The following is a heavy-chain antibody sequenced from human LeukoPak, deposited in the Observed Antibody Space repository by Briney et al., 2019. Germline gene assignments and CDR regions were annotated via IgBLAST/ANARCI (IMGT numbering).Heavy chain of an antibody. CDR3: ARAWLDGDYGGGPYYYSYYGIDV. J-gene: IGHJ6*02. D-gene: IGHD4-23*01. V-gene: IGHV1-18*01. CDR1: GYTFTSYG. Sequence: GASVKVSCKASGYTFTSYGISWVRQAPGQGLEWMGWISAYNGNTNYAQKLQGRVTMTTDTSTSTAYMELTTLSSDDTAVYYCARAWLDGDYGGGPYYYSYYGIDVWGQGTTVTVSS. CDR2: ISAYNGNT.